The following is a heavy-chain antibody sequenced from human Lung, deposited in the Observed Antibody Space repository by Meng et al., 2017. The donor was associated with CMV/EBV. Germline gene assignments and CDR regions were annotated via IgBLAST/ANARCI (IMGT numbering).Heavy chain of an antibody. CDR3: ARKAGVNGRGFDR. CDR2: INLKSGGS. V-gene: IGHV1-2*02. Sequence: ASXXVSXKASGYTFTDYYMHWVRQAPGQGLEWMGLINLKSGGSHSAQKFQGRVTMTRDTSISTAYLDLSRLKSDDTAVYFCARKAGVNGRGFDRWSQGTLVTVSS. CDR1: GYTFTDYY. D-gene: IGHD3-10*01. J-gene: IGHJ4*02.